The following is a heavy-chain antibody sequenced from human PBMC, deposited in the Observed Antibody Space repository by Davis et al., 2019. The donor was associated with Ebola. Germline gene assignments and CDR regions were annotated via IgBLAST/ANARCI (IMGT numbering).Heavy chain of an antibody. D-gene: IGHD6-19*01. CDR3: ARFGSSGCLDY. V-gene: IGHV4-34*01. CDR1: GGSFSGDY. J-gene: IGHJ4*02. CDR2: INHRGST. Sequence: SETLSPTCAVYGGSFSGDYWTWIRQPPGKGLEWIGEINHRGSTYYNPSLKSRVTISVDTSKNQFSLKLSSVTAADTAVYYCARFGSSGCLDYWGQGTLVTVSS.